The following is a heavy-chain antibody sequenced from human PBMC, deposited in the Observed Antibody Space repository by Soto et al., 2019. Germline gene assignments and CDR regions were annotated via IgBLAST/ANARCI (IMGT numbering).Heavy chain of an antibody. CDR2: ISPSGGHT. V-gene: IGHV3-23*01. D-gene: IGHD3-3*01. J-gene: IGHJ4*02. Sequence: GGSLRLSCAASGITFSDYAMSWVRQAPGKGLEWVSSISPSGGHTYYADSVKGRFTISRDNSRNTLYVQMDSLRVEDTAVYYCAKYTSRDSVGVFGVALPFDYWGQGILVTSPQ. CDR1: GITFSDYA. CDR3: AKYTSRDSVGVFGVALPFDY.